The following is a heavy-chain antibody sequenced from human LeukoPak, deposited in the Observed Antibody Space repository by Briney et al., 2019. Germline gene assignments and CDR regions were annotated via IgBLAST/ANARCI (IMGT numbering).Heavy chain of an antibody. CDR1: GFTFSSYS. CDR3: ARDWDFDY. CDR2: ISSSGSTI. Sequence: GGSLRLSCAASGFTFSSYSMNWVRQAPGKGLEWVSYISSSGSTIYYAGSVKGRFTISRDNAQNSVYLQMNSLRAEDTAVYYCARDWDFDYWGQGTLVTVSS. J-gene: IGHJ4*02. V-gene: IGHV3-48*01. D-gene: IGHD1-26*01.